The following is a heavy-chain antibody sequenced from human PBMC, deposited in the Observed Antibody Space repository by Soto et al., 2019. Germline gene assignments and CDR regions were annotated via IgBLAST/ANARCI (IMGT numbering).Heavy chain of an antibody. V-gene: IGHV1-18*04. J-gene: IGHJ3*02. CDR3: ARDRPLLWFGELLFDI. D-gene: IGHD3-10*01. CDR2: ISAYNGNT. CDR1: GYTFTSYG. Sequence: ASVKVSCKASGYTFTSYGISWVRQAPGQGLEWMGWISAYNGNTNYAQKLQGRVTMTTDTSTSTAYMELRSLRSDDTAVYYCARDRPLLWFGELLFDIWGQGTMVTVSS.